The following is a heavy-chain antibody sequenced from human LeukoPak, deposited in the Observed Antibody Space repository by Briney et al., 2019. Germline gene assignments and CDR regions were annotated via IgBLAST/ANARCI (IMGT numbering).Heavy chain of an antibody. CDR3: ARDQHGLSWELPSAGDPIPDY. Sequence: PGGSLRLSCAASGFTFSSYSMNWVRQAPGKGLEWVSSISSSSSYIYYADSVKGRFTISRDNAKNSLYLQMNSLRAEDTAVYYCARDQHGLSWELPSAGDPIPDYWGQGTLVTVSS. CDR2: ISSSSSYI. J-gene: IGHJ4*02. D-gene: IGHD1-26*01. CDR1: GFTFSSYS. V-gene: IGHV3-21*01.